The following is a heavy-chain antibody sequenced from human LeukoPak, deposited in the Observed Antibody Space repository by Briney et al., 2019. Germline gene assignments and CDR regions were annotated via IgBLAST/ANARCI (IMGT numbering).Heavy chain of an antibody. V-gene: IGHV4-39*01. Sequence: SETLSLTCTVSGASISSRSYYWGWIRQSPGKGLEWIGNMYYSGSTHYSPSLNSRVTISRQTSKNQVSLKLSSVTAADSAVYYCARLEDSGGYRFDYWGQGALSPSPQ. CDR1: GASISSRSYY. CDR3: ARLEDSGGYRFDY. CDR2: MYYSGST. D-gene: IGHD3-22*01. J-gene: IGHJ4*02.